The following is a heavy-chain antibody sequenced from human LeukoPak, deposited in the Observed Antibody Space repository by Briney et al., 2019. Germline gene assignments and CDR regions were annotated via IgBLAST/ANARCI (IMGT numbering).Heavy chain of an antibody. J-gene: IGHJ4*02. Sequence: PGRSLRLSCAASGFIFSSYGMHWVRQAPGKGLEWVAVISYDGSNKYYADSVKGRFTISRDNSKNTLNLQMNSLRVEDTAVYYCANDPRSSTRTYFDYWGQGTLVTVSS. V-gene: IGHV3-30*18. CDR2: ISYDGSNK. CDR1: GFIFSSYG. CDR3: ANDPRSSTRTYFDY. D-gene: IGHD2-2*01.